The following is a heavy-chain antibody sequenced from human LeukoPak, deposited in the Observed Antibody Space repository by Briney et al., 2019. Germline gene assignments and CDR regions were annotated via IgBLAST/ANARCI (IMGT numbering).Heavy chain of an antibody. Sequence: GGSLRLSCAASAFTSSVYSINWIRQAPGKGLEWVSSISSSSSYIYYADSVKGRFTTSRDNAKNSLYLQMNSLRAEDTAVYYCARGDPPPHWGQGTLVTVSS. CDR2: ISSSSSYI. D-gene: IGHD2-21*02. CDR1: AFTSSVYS. J-gene: IGHJ4*02. V-gene: IGHV3-21*01. CDR3: ARGDPPPH.